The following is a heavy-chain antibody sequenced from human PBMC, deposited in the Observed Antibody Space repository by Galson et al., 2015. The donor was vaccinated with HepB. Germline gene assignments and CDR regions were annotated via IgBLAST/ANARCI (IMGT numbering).Heavy chain of an antibody. D-gene: IGHD3-10*01. Sequence: SLRLSCAASGFTFGDYAMSWVRQAPGKGLEWVGFIRSKAYGGTTGYAASVKGRFSISRDDSKSIAYLQMNSLKTEDTAAYFCTILKVRGVIITGEDGLDVWGQGTTVTVSS. CDR1: GFTFGDYA. CDR2: IRSKAYGGTT. J-gene: IGHJ6*02. CDR3: TILKVRGVIITGEDGLDV. V-gene: IGHV3-49*04.